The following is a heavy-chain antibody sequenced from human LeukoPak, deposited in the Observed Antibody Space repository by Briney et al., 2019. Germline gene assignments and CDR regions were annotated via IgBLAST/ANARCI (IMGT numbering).Heavy chain of an antibody. V-gene: IGHV3-30-3*01. CDR3: ARDIGAAGTYEYFDY. CDR2: ISYDGSNK. Sequence: GGSLRLSCAASGFTFSSYAMHWVRQAPCKGLEWVAVISYDGSNKYYADSVKGRFTISRDNSKNTLYLQMNSLRAEDTAVYYCARDIGAAGTYEYFDYWGQGTLVTVSS. D-gene: IGHD6-13*01. J-gene: IGHJ4*02. CDR1: GFTFSSYA.